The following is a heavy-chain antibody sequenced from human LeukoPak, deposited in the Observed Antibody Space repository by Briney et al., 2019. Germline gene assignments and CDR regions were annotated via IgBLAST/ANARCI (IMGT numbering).Heavy chain of an antibody. CDR3: ARRITTDYYGSGSYWFDP. D-gene: IGHD3-10*01. Sequence: PSETLSLTCAVPGYSISSGYYWGWIRQPPGKGLEWIGSIYHSGSTYYNPSLKSRVTISVDTSKNQFSLKLSSVTAADTAVYYCARRITTDYYGSGSYWFDPWGQGTLVTVSS. V-gene: IGHV4-38-2*01. CDR2: IYHSGST. J-gene: IGHJ5*02. CDR1: GYSISSGYY.